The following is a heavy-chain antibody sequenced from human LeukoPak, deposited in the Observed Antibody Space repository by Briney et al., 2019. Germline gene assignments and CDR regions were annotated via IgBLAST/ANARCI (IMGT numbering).Heavy chain of an antibody. D-gene: IGHD3-10*01. V-gene: IGHV3-30*18. CDR1: GFTFSSYG. J-gene: IGHJ4*02. CDR2: ISYDGSNK. CDR3: AKDNAPEWFGELLLDY. Sequence: GRSLRLSCAASGFTFSSYGTHWVRQAPGKGLEWVAVISYDGSNKYYADSVKGRFTISRDNSKNTLYLQMNSLRAEDTAVYYCAKDNAPEWFGELLLDYWGQGTLVTVSS.